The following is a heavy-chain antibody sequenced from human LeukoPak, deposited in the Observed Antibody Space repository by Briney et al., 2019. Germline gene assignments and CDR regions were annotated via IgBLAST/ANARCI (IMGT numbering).Heavy chain of an antibody. CDR3: ARLPYDFWSGYPNYYYMDV. CDR1: GYTFTSYD. V-gene: IGHV1-8*01. J-gene: IGHJ6*03. Sequence: ASVKVSCKASGYTFTSYDINWVRQATGQGLEWMGWMNPNSGNTGYAQKFQGRVTMTRNTSISTAYMELSSLRSEDTAVYYCARLPYDFWSGYPNYYYMDVWGKGTTVTVSS. CDR2: MNPNSGNT. D-gene: IGHD3-3*01.